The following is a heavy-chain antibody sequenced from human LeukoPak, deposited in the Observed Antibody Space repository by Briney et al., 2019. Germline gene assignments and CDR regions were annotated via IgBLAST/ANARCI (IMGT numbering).Heavy chain of an antibody. CDR1: GYTFTSYA. D-gene: IGHD6-13*01. J-gene: IGHJ6*03. CDR2: INANTGNP. CDR3: ARSLAAAGHMDV. V-gene: IGHV7-4-1*02. Sequence: ASVKVSCKASGYTFTSYAMNWVRQAPGQGLEWVGWINANTGNPAYAQGFTGRFVFSLDNSVSTAYLQISSLKAEDTAVYYCARSLAAAGHMDVWGKGTTVTVSS.